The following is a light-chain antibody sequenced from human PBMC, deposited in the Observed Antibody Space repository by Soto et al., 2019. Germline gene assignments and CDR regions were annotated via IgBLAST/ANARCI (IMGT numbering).Light chain of an antibody. J-gene: IGKJ1*01. CDR3: MQGTHWPRT. V-gene: IGKV2-30*01. CDR2: KVS. CDR1: QSLVYTNGNTY. Sequence: DVVVTQSPLSLPVTLGQPASISCRSSQSLVYTNGNTYLAWVQQRPGQTPRRLIYKVSIRDSGVADRFSGSGSGTEFTLTISRVEAEDVGVYYCMQGTHWPRTFGQGTKVEIK.